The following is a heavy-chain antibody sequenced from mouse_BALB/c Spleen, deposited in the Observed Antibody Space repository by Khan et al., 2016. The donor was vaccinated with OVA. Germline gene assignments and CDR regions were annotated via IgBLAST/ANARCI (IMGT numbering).Heavy chain of an antibody. Sequence: VQLKQSGTELVRPGALVKLSCKASGFNIKDYYMNWVKQRPEQGLEWIGWIDPENDDTIYDPKFQGKASITADISSHTAYLQLSSLTSEDTAVYYCVRLGYGNFWFAYWGQGTLVTVSA. CDR3: VRLGYGNFWFAY. CDR1: GFNIKDYY. D-gene: IGHD2-1*01. J-gene: IGHJ3*01. CDR2: IDPENDDT. V-gene: IGHV14-1*02.